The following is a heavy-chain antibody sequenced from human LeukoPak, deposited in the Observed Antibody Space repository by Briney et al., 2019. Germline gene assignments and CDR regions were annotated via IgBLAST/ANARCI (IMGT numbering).Heavy chain of an antibody. J-gene: IGHJ5*02. CDR2: IYYSGST. CDR3: ARGGPGHCSGDSCYSGFDP. D-gene: IGHD2-15*01. V-gene: IGHV4-59*01. CDR1: GGSISSYY. Sequence: SETLSLTCTVSGGSISSYYWSWIRQPPGKGLEWIGYIYYSGSTNYNPSLKSRVTISVDTSKNQFSLKLSSVTAADTAVYYCARGGPGHCSGDSCYSGFDPWGQGTLVTVSS.